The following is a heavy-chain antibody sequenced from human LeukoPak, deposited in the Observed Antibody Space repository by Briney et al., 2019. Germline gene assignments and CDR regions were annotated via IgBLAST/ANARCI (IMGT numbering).Heavy chain of an antibody. CDR2: IYFSGST. CDR3: AIGEALRQNYGMDV. Sequence: PSETLSLTCTVSGGSIYGYYWSWIRQPPGKGLEWIGDIYFSGSTNYNPSLKSRVTISVATSKNQFSLQLSSVTAADTAVYYCAIGEALRQNYGMDVWGQGTTVTVSS. J-gene: IGHJ6*02. CDR1: GGSIYGYY. V-gene: IGHV4-59*01. D-gene: IGHD2/OR15-2a*01.